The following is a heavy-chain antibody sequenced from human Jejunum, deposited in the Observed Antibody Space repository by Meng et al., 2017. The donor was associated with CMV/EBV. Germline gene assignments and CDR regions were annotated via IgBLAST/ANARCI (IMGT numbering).Heavy chain of an antibody. J-gene: IGHJ4*02. D-gene: IGHD3-10*01. Sequence: QVHLVESXXXXXQXXGXXRLSCAASGLSFSLSGMHWVRQAPGKGLEWVTFIQSDGNNEYYADSVKGRFTISRDNSKNTVYLQMSSLRPEDTAVYYCAKDKGKFYFDYWGQGTLVTVSS. CDR1: GLSFSLSG. V-gene: IGHV3-30*02. CDR2: IQSDGNNE. CDR3: AKDKGKFYFDY.